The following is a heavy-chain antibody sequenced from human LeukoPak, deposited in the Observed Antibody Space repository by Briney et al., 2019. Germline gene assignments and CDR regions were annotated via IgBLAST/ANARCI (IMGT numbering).Heavy chain of an antibody. D-gene: IGHD3-3*01. CDR3: ARGFVRYYDFWSGYYTHDAFDI. V-gene: IGHV4-61*02. CDR2: IYSGGGT. J-gene: IGHJ3*02. CDR1: GGSISSGSYY. Sequence: PSQTLSLTCTVSGGSISSGSYYWSWIRQPAGKGLEWIGRIYSGGGTNYNPSLKSRVTISVDTSKNQFSLKLSSVTAADTAVYYCARGFVRYYDFWSGYYTHDAFDIWGQGTMVTVSS.